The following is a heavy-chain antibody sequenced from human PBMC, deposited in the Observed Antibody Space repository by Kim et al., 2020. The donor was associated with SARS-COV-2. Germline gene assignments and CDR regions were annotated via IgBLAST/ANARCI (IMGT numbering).Heavy chain of an antibody. J-gene: IGHJ5*02. V-gene: IGHV4-59*01. CDR2: IYYSGST. CDR3: ARGVGAYYGSGSYYISDWFDP. CDR1: GGSISSYY. D-gene: IGHD3-10*01. Sequence: SETLSLTCTVSGGSISSYYWSWIRQPPGKGLEWIGNIYYSGSTNYNPSLKSRVTISVDTYKNQFSLKLSSVTGADTAVYYCARGVGAYYGSGSYYISDWFDPWGQGTLVTVSS.